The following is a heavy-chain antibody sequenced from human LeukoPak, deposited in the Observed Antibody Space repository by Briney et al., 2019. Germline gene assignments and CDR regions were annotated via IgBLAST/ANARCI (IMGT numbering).Heavy chain of an antibody. J-gene: IGHJ4*02. Sequence: ASVKVSCKASGYTFTSYGISWVRQAPGQGLEWMGWISAYNGNTNYAQKLQGRVTMTTDTSTSTAHMELRSLRSDDTAVYYCARVSAYCGGDCYHYHWGQGTLVTVSS. V-gene: IGHV1-18*01. CDR1: GYTFTSYG. D-gene: IGHD2-21*02. CDR3: ARVSAYCGGDCYHYH. CDR2: ISAYNGNT.